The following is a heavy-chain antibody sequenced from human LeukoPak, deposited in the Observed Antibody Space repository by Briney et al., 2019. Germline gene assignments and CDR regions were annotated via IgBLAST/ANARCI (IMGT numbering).Heavy chain of an antibody. CDR3: ARDPTPVYYGSGNYFDY. J-gene: IGHJ4*02. CDR2: ISSSSSTI. D-gene: IGHD3-10*01. Sequence: PGGSLRLSCAASGFTFSSYSMNWVRQAPGKRLEWVSYISSSSSTIYYADSVKGRFTISRDNAKNSLYLQMNSLRAEDTAVYYCARDPTPVYYGSGNYFDYWGQGTLVTVSS. CDR1: GFTFSSYS. V-gene: IGHV3-48*04.